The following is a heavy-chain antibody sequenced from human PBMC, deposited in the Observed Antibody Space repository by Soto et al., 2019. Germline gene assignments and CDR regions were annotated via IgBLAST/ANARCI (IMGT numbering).Heavy chain of an antibody. CDR1: GFTFSSYS. D-gene: IGHD2-21*02. CDR2: ISGSSSTI. J-gene: IGHJ3*02. CDR3: ARDMGHIVVVTGRIDAFDM. Sequence: PGGSLRLSCAASGFTFSSYSMNWVRQPPGKGLEWVSYISGSSSTIYYADYVKGRFTISRDNAKNSLYLQMNSLRDEDTAVYYCARDMGHIVVVTGRIDAFDMWGQGTRVTVSS. V-gene: IGHV3-48*02.